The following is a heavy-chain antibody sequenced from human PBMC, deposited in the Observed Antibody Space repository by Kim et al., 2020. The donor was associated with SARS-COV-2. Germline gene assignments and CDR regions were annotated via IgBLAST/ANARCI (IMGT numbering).Heavy chain of an antibody. Sequence: GGSLRLSCAASGFTFSSYAMSWVRQAPGKGLEWVSAISGSGGSTYYADSVKGRFTISRDNSKNTLYLQMNSLRAEDTAVYYCAKDFLLWFGESIGGDYWGQGTLVTVSS. J-gene: IGHJ4*02. CDR3: AKDFLLWFGESIGGDY. CDR1: GFTFSSYA. CDR2: ISGSGGST. D-gene: IGHD3-10*01. V-gene: IGHV3-23*01.